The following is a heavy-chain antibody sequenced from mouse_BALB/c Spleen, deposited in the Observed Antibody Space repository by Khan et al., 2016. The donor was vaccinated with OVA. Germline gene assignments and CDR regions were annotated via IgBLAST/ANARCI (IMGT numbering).Heavy chain of an antibody. J-gene: IGHJ3*01. CDR3: ANHGRSAAWLTY. V-gene: IGHV1-7*01. CDR2: INPSTGYT. D-gene: IGHD6-1*01. Sequence: VQLQQSGAELAKPGASVKMSCKASGYTFTSYWMHWVKQRPGQGLEWIGYINPSTGYTEYNQRFKDKATLTADKSSSTAYMQLSSLTSEDSAVYYGANHGRSAAWLTYWGQGTLVTVSA. CDR1: GYTFTSYW.